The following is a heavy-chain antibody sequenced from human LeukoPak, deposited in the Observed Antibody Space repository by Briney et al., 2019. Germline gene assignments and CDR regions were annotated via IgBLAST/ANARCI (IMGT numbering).Heavy chain of an antibody. Sequence: GGSLRLSCAASGFTFSSYGMHWVRQAPGKGLEWVAFIRYDGNNKYNADSVKGRFTISRDNSKNTLYLQMNSPRAEDTALYYCAKGSIGYSHGYTDYWGQGTLVTVSS. V-gene: IGHV3-30*02. CDR2: IRYDGNNK. CDR3: AKGSIGYSHGYTDY. CDR1: GFTFSSYG. D-gene: IGHD5-18*01. J-gene: IGHJ4*02.